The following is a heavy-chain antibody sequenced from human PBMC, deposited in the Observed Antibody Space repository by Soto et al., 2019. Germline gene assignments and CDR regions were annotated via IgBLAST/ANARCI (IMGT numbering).Heavy chain of an antibody. J-gene: IGHJ4*02. CDR3: ARSVAVPGAHLDY. CDR2: VYYTGST. D-gene: IGHD6-19*01. V-gene: IGHV4-59*11. Sequence: PSETLSLTCSVSGGSISGPYWSWIRQSPGKGLEWLGYVYYTGSTNYSPSLRSRVSISVDTSKNEFSLRLSSVTAADTAVYFCARSVAVPGAHLDYWGQGTQVTVSS. CDR1: GGSISGPY.